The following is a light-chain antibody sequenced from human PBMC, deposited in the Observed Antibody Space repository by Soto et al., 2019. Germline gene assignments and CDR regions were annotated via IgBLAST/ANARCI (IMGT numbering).Light chain of an antibody. CDR1: QGIGIY. V-gene: IGKV1-27*01. Sequence: DIQMTQSPSSLYASLGDRVTITCRASQGIGIYLAWFQQRPGIVPKLLIYAASTLQSGVPSRFSGSGSGTDFTLTISSLQPEDVATYYCQKYNSAPLTFGGGTRVEIK. CDR3: QKYNSAPLT. J-gene: IGKJ4*01. CDR2: AAS.